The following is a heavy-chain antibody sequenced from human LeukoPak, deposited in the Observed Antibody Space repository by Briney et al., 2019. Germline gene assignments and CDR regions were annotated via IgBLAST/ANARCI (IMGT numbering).Heavy chain of an antibody. CDR3: ARGALWEDAFDI. D-gene: IGHD1-26*01. Sequence: PGGSLRLSCAVSGFTFSSYWMSWVRQAPGKGLEWVANIKQDGSEKYYVDSVKGRFTISRDNAKNSLYLQMNSLRAEDTAVYYCARGALWEDAFDIWGQGTMVTVSS. V-gene: IGHV3-7*01. CDR2: IKQDGSEK. CDR1: GFTFSSYW. J-gene: IGHJ3*02.